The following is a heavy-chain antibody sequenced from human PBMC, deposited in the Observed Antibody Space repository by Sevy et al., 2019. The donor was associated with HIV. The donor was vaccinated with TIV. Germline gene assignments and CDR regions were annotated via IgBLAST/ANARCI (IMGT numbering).Heavy chain of an antibody. J-gene: IGHJ4*02. CDR2: IWSDGAYQ. D-gene: IGHD3-22*01. Sequence: GGSLRLSCAATGFTFSNYAMHWVRQAPGKGMEWVAIIWSDGAYQYHGDSVKGRFTISRDNSKNTLYLQMNNVRVEDTAVYYCARGGYYYDNAAYYALDSWGQGTLVTVST. CDR1: GFTFSNYA. V-gene: IGHV3-33*01. CDR3: ARGGYYYDNAAYYALDS.